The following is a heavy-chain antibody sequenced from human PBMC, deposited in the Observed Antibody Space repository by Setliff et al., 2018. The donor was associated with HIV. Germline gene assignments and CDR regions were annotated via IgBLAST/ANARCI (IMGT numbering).Heavy chain of an antibody. J-gene: IGHJ6*02. CDR1: GFTFNNYW. D-gene: IGHD4-4*01. Sequence: GSLRLSCAASGFTFNNYWMDWVRQAPGKGLEWVANIKEDGTTKNYVDLVTGRFTISRDNAENSLYLQMNSLRAEDTAVYYCVRQSVAVTYGMDVWGQGTTVTVSS. CDR2: IKEDGTTK. CDR3: VRQSVAVTYGMDV. V-gene: IGHV3-7*01.